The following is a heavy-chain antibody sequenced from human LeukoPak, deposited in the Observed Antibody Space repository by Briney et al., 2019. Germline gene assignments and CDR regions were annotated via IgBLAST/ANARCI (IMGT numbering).Heavy chain of an antibody. CDR2: LHYSGRT. V-gene: IGHV4-39*01. Sequence: SETLSLTCTVSGGSISSSSYYWAWIRQPPGKGLEWIGSLHYSGRTVYNPSLNSRGTISADTSKNQFSLKLTSVTAADTAVYYCARNSPAAAGTHFDYWGQGTLVTVSS. CDR1: GGSISSSSYY. CDR3: ARNSPAAAGTHFDY. J-gene: IGHJ4*02. D-gene: IGHD6-13*01.